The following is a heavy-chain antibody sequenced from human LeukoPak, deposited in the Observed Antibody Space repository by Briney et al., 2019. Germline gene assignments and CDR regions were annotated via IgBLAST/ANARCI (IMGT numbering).Heavy chain of an antibody. CDR1: GYTFTRYY. D-gene: IGHD3-3*01. CDR3: ARESEGLDY. CDR2: INPSVGST. V-gene: IGHV1-46*01. J-gene: IGHJ4*02. Sequence: GASVKVSCKASGYTFTRYYMHWVRQAPGQGLEWMGIINPSVGSTSYAQKFQGRVTMTRDTSISTAYMELSRLRSDDTAVYYCARESEGLDYWGQGTLVTVSS.